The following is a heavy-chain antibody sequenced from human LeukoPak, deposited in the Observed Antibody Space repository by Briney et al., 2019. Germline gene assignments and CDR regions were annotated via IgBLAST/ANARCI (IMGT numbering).Heavy chain of an antibody. J-gene: IGHJ4*02. CDR1: GYTFTSYW. CDR3: ARRYCGSGNCHLAPYYFDY. CDR2: IYPADSDS. V-gene: IGHV5-51*01. D-gene: IGHD2-15*01. Sequence: GESLKISCKVSGYTFTSYWIAWVRQMPGKGLEWMGIIYPADSDSRYSPSFQGQVTFSADTSITTAYLQWSSLKASDTAIYYCARRYCGSGNCHLAPYYFDYWGQGTLVTVSS.